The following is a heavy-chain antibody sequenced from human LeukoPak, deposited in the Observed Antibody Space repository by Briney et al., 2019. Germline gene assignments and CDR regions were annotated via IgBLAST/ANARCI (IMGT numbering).Heavy chain of an antibody. V-gene: IGHV4-31*03. CDR2: IYYSGST. J-gene: IGHJ4*02. D-gene: IGHD3-22*01. CDR1: GGSISSGGYY. Sequence: SQTLSLTCTVSGGSISSGGYYWRWIRQHPGKGLEWIGYIYYSGSTYYNPSLKSRVTISVNTSKNQFSLKLSSVTAADTAVYYCARENYYDSSGYSPLYYFDYWGQGTLVTVSS. CDR3: ARENYYDSSGYSPLYYFDY.